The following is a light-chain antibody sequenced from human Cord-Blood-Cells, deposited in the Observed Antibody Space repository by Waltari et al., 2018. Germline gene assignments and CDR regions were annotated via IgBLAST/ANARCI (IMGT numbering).Light chain of an antibody. CDR1: SSDVGSYNL. Sequence: QSALTQPASVSGSPGQSITIYCTGTSSDVGSYNLVSWYQQHPGKAPKLMIYEGSKRPSGVSNRFSGSKSGNTASLTISGLQAEDEADYYCCSYAGYVFGTGTKVTVL. CDR2: EGS. CDR3: CSYAGYV. J-gene: IGLJ1*01. V-gene: IGLV2-23*01.